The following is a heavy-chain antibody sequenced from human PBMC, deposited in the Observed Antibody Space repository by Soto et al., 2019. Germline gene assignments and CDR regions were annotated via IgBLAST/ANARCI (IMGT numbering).Heavy chain of an antibody. CDR1: GYTFSSSG. J-gene: IGHJ4*02. Sequence: GASVKVSCKASGYTFSSSGFTRVRQAPGQGLEWMGWISANSGNTNYAQKLQGRVTMTTDTSTSTAYMELRGLRSDDTAVYYCARCGNWSYPSDYWGQGTLVTVSS. V-gene: IGHV1-18*01. D-gene: IGHD1-7*01. CDR2: ISANSGNT. CDR3: ARCGNWSYPSDY.